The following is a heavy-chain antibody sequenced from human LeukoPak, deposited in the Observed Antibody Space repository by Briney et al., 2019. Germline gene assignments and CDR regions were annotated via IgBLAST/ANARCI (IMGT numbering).Heavy chain of an antibody. CDR3: ARWGGKQLDTDFDY. J-gene: IGHJ4*02. CDR1: GYTFTSYD. D-gene: IGHD6-13*01. V-gene: IGHV1-8*01. Sequence: APVKVSCKASGYTFTSYDINWVRQATGQGLEWMGWMNPNSGDAGNAQKFQGRVTMTRDTSISTAYMELSSLISEDTAVYYCARWGGKQLDTDFDYWGQGTLVTVSS. CDR2: MNPNSGDA.